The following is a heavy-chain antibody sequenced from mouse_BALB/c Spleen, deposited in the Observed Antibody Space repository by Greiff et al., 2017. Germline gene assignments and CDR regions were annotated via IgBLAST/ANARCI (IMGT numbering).Heavy chain of an antibody. CDR3: ARGSYYGNYVGYAMDY. Sequence: VQVVESGPELVRPGVSVKISCKGSSYTFTDYAMHWVKQSHAKSLEWIGVISTYYGNTNYNQKFKGKATMTVDKSSSTAYMELARLTSEDSAVYYCARGSYYGNYVGYAMDYWGQGTSVTVSS. V-gene: IGHV1-67*01. CDR2: ISTYYGNT. D-gene: IGHD2-10*01. CDR1: SYTFTDYA. J-gene: IGHJ4*01.